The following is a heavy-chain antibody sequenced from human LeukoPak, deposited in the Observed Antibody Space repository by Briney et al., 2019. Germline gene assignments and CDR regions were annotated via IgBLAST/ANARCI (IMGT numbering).Heavy chain of an antibody. CDR2: IYSGGVT. Sequence: GGSLRLSCVASTFTVSSNFMSWVRQAPGKGLEWVSIIYSGGVTNYADSVKGRFTISRDNSKNTLYLQMNSLRAEDTAVYYCARGPPFDPWGQGTLVTVSS. CDR1: TFTVSSNF. V-gene: IGHV3-66*01. J-gene: IGHJ5*02. CDR3: ARGPPFDP.